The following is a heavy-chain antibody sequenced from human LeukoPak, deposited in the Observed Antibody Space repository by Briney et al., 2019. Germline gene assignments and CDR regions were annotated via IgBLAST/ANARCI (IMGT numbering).Heavy chain of an antibody. CDR3: ARDVGGSLDY. Sequence: GGSLRLYCAASGFSFSTYWMAWVRQAPGKGLEWVANIKGDESARHQADSVKGRFTISRDNAQNSVYLQMSRLRGEDTAVYYCARDVGGSLDYWGQGTLVTVSS. CDR2: IKGDESAR. J-gene: IGHJ4*02. D-gene: IGHD1-26*01. V-gene: IGHV3-7*01. CDR1: GFSFSTYW.